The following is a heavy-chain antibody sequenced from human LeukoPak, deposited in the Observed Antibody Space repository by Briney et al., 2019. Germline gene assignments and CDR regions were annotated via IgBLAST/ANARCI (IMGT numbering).Heavy chain of an antibody. V-gene: IGHV4-61*08. J-gene: IGHJ3*02. Sequence: SETLSLTCTVSGGSISSGGYYWSRIRQPPGKGLEWIGYIYYSGSTDYNPSLKSRVTILVDTSKNQFSLKLSSVTAADTAVYHCARHDDYSRAFDIWGQGTMVTVSS. CDR3: ARHDDYSRAFDI. CDR1: GGSISSGGYY. CDR2: IYYSGST. D-gene: IGHD4-11*01.